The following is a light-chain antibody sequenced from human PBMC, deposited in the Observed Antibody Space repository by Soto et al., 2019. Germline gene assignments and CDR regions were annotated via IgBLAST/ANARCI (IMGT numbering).Light chain of an antibody. CDR3: QSYDSSLSGGV. Sequence: QSVLTQPPSVSGAPGQRVTSSCTGSSSNIGAGYDVHWYQQLPGTAPKLLIYGNSNRPSGVPDRFSGSKSGTSASLAITGLQAEDEADYYCQSYDSSLSGGVFGTGTQLTVL. J-gene: IGLJ1*01. V-gene: IGLV1-40*01. CDR2: GNS. CDR1: SSNIGAGYD.